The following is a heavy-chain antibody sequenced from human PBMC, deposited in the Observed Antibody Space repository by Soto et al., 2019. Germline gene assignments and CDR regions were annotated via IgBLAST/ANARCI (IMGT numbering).Heavy chain of an antibody. V-gene: IGHV3-23*01. Sequence: GGSLRLSCVASGFTFDTYALNWVRQAPGKGLEWVSAIGSSGSTYYADSVKGRLTISRDTPKKTLYLQMNSLRVEDTAKYYCAKGFRSLEWYSLAPFDYWGQGALVTVSS. CDR2: IGSSGST. J-gene: IGHJ4*02. CDR1: GFTFDTYA. CDR3: AKGFRSLEWYSLAPFDY. D-gene: IGHD3-3*01.